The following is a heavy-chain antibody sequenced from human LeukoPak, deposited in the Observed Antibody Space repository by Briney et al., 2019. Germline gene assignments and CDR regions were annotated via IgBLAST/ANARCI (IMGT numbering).Heavy chain of an antibody. Sequence: GASVKVSCKASGYTFTDYYMHWVRQAPGQGLEWMGGIVPIFGTANYAQKFQGRVTITTDESTSTAYMELSSLRSEDTAVYYCARDRSPLRGYGGNRAFDIWGQGTMVTVSS. CDR3: ARDRSPLRGYGGNRAFDI. D-gene: IGHD4-23*01. CDR2: IVPIFGTA. CDR1: GYTFTDYY. V-gene: IGHV1-69*05. J-gene: IGHJ3*02.